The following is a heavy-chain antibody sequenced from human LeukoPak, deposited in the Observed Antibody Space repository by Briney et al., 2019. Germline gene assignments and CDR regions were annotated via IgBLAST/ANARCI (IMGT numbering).Heavy chain of an antibody. CDR1: GFSISLGHY. Sequence: NPSETLSLTCTVSGFSISLGHYWGWIRQPPGKGLEWIGNIYHSGSTYYNPSLKSRVTISVDTSNNQFSLELSSVTATDTAVYYCALALDYDILTATPSYGMDVWGQGTTVTVSS. CDR2: IYHSGST. D-gene: IGHD3-9*01. CDR3: ALALDYDILTATPSYGMDV. J-gene: IGHJ6*02. V-gene: IGHV4-38-2*02.